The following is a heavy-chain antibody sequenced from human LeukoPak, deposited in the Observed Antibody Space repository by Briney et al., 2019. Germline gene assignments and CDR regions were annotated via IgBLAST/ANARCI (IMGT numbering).Heavy chain of an antibody. J-gene: IGHJ3*01. V-gene: IGHV3-53*01. D-gene: IGHD3-22*01. CDR2: IYSGGST. CDR1: GFTVSSNY. CDR3: ARSYYYDSSGNRADAFDF. Sequence: SGGSLRLSCAASGFTVSSNYMSWVRQAPGKGLEWVSVIYSGGSTYYADSVKGRFTISRDNSKNTLFLQMNSLRAEDTAIYYCARSYYYDSSGNRADAFDFWGQGTMVTVSS.